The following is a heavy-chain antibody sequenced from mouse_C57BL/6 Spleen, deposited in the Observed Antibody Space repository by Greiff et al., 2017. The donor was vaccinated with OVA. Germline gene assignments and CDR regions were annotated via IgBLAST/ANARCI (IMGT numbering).Heavy chain of an antibody. Sequence: QVQLQQSGAELAKPGASVKLSCKASGYTFTSYWMHWVKQRPGKGLEWIGYINPSSGYTKYNQKFKDKATLTADKSSSTAYMQLSSLTYEDSAVYNCARDYYGSSWFAYWGQGTLVTVSA. D-gene: IGHD1-1*01. CDR3: ARDYYGSSWFAY. CDR2: INPSSGYT. J-gene: IGHJ3*01. CDR1: GYTFTSYW. V-gene: IGHV1-7*01.